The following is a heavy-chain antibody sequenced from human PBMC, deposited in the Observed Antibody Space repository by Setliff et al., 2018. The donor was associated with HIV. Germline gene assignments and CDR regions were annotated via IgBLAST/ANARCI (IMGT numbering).Heavy chain of an antibody. CDR1: GYTFTSYY. Sequence: ASVKVSCKASGYTFTSYYMHWVRQAPGQGLEWMGIINPSGGSTYYAQKFQGRVTMTRATSTTTVYMELTSLRSEDTAVYYCARDTAAAGNAFDMWGQGTMVTVSS. V-gene: IGHV1-46*01. D-gene: IGHD6-13*01. J-gene: IGHJ3*02. CDR2: INPSGGST. CDR3: ARDTAAAGNAFDM.